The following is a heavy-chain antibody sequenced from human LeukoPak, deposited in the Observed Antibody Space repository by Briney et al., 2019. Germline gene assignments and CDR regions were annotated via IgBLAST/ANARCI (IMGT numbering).Heavy chain of an antibody. V-gene: IGHV1-69*13. D-gene: IGHD3-10*01. CDR1: GGTLSSYA. CDR2: IIPIFGTA. Sequence: ASVKVSCKASGGTLSSYAISWVRQAPGQGLEWMGGIIPIFGTANYAQKFQGRVTITADESTSTAYMELSSLRSEDTAVYYCAREAGGSGSCDYWGQGTLVTVSS. CDR3: AREAGGSGSCDY. J-gene: IGHJ4*02.